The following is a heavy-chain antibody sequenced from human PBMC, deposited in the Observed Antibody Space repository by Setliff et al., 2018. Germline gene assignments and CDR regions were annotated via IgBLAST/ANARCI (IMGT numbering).Heavy chain of an antibody. CDR2: SNHDGST. CDR1: GESFSNNY. J-gene: IGHJ6*03. Sequence: SETLSLTCSVYGESFSNNYWSWIRQSPGRGLEWIGESNHDGSTSYNPSLKSRLTMSVDTSKNQFSLKLTSVTAADSAVYYCARVPKIWVKGNYYSYYMDVWGQGTTVTVSS. D-gene: IGHD3-10*01. CDR3: ARVPKIWVKGNYYSYYMDV. V-gene: IGHV4-34*01.